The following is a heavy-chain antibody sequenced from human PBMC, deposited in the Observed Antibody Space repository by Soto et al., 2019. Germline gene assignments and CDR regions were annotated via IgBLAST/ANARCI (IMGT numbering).Heavy chain of an antibody. CDR2: VSYDGSNR. J-gene: IGHJ6*02. D-gene: IGHD5-18*01. V-gene: IGHV3-30*04. CDR3: ARRDTPLVTSYYYYPMDV. Sequence: PGGSLRLSCAAPGFTFNYYSLHWVRQAPGKGLEWVAVVSYDGSNRDYADSVKGRFTISRDNAQGMLFLQMDSLRPEDTGVYYCARRDTPLVTSYYYYPMDVWGQGTTVTVSS. CDR1: GFTFNYYS.